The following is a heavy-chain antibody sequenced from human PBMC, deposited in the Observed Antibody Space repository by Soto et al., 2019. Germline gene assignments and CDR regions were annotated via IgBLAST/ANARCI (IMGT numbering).Heavy chain of an antibody. D-gene: IGHD2-8*01. CDR2: ISGMGGST. V-gene: IGHV3-23*01. J-gene: IGHJ4*02. CDR1: GFTFSSYA. CDR3: AKQLGYCTNGVCQGAFDY. Sequence: EVQLLESGGGLVQPGGSLRLSCAASGFTFSSYAMSWVRQAPGKGLEWVSAISGMGGSTYYSDTVKGRFTISRDNSKNTLYLQMNSLRAEDTAVYYCAKQLGYCTNGVCQGAFDYGGQGTLVTVSS.